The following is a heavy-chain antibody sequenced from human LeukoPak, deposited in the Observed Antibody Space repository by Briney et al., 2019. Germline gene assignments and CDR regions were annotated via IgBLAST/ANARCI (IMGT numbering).Heavy chain of an antibody. CDR1: GGSFSGFY. CDR3: AGGGSSPFY. V-gene: IGHV4-34*01. Sequence: SETLSLTCAVYGGSFSGFYWSWMRQPPGKGLEWIGEINHSGSTNYNPPLKSRVTISVDTPKNQSSLKLSSVTAADTAVYYCAGGGSSPFYWGQGTLVTVSS. J-gene: IGHJ4*02. D-gene: IGHD6-6*01. CDR2: INHSGST.